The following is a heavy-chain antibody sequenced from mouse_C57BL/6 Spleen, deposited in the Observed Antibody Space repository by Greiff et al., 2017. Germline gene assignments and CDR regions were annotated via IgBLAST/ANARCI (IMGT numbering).Heavy chain of an antibody. CDR1: GFTFSDYG. D-gene: IGHD1-1*01. Sequence: EVKLVESGGGLVKPGGSLKLSCVASGFTFSDYGMHWVRQAPEKGLEWVAYISIGSSTLYYEDKVKGRFTITRDNAKNTLFLQMTTLRSVDTAMYYCARRENYYNGSSYYAMDYWGQGTSVTVSS. V-gene: IGHV5-17*01. CDR3: ARRENYYNGSSYYAMDY. CDR2: ISIGSSTL. J-gene: IGHJ4*01.